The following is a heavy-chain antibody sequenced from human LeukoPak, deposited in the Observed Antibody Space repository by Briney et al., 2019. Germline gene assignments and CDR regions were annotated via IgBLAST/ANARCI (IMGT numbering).Heavy chain of an antibody. CDR3: ARDTETLAAAGTFDY. V-gene: IGHV3-30-3*01. D-gene: IGHD6-13*01. Sequence: PEGSLRLSCAASGFTFSTFTMHWVRQAPGKGLEWVALISSDGSNKYYADSVKGRFTISRDSSKNTLYLQMNSLRAEDTAVYYCARDTETLAAAGTFDYWGQGTLVTVSS. J-gene: IGHJ4*02. CDR2: ISSDGSNK. CDR1: GFTFSTFT.